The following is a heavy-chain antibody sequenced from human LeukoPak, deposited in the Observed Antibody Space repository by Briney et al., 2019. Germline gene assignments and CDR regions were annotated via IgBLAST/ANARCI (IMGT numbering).Heavy chain of an antibody. CDR2: VSPPGGGT. CDR3: AKRGVERVGDYHYYYYLDV. V-gene: IGHV3-23*01. D-gene: IGHD1-1*01. CDR1: GFTFSKHG. J-gene: IGHJ6*03. Sequence: RGGSLRLSCGASGFTFSKHGMNWVRQAPGKGLEWLSGVSPPGGGTYYADSVKGRFTISRDDSKNTLSLQMNSLRVEDTAVYYCAKRGVERVGDYHYYYYLDVWGKGTTVTVSS.